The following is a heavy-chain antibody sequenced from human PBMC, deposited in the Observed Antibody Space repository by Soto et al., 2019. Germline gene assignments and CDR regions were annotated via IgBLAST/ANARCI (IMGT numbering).Heavy chain of an antibody. CDR1: GFTFSDYY. CDR3: ARDRDSSGWYAVDY. D-gene: IGHD6-19*01. Sequence: QVQLVESGGGLVKPGGSLRLSCAASGFTFSDYYMSWIRQAPGKGLEWVSYISSSSSYTNYADSVKGRFTISRDNAKNALDLQMNSLRAEDTAVYYCARDRDSSGWYAVDYWGQGTLVTVSS. CDR2: ISSSSSYT. J-gene: IGHJ4*02. V-gene: IGHV3-11*06.